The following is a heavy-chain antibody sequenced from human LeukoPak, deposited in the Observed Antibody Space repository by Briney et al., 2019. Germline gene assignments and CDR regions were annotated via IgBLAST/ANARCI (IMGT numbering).Heavy chain of an antibody. V-gene: IGHV3-7*01. Sequence: GGSLRLSCTASGFSFSRYWMTWVRQAPGKGLEWVANIIEDASDKYYVDSVKGRFTISRDNAKNSVYLQMDSLGVEDTAVYYCRKSLHWNGGWCDPWGQGTLVIVSS. CDR2: IIEDASDK. CDR1: GFSFSRYW. D-gene: IGHD1-1*01. CDR3: RKSLHWNGGWCDP. J-gene: IGHJ5*02.